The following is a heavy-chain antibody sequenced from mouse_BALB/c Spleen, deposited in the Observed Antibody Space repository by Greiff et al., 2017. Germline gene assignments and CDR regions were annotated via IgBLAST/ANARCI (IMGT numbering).Heavy chain of an antibody. Sequence: EVHLVEFGGGLVQPGGSMKLSCVASGFTFSNYWLNWVRQSLEKGLEWVAEIRLESNNYATHYAESVKGRFTISRDDSKSSVYLQMNNLRAEDTGIYYCTSHSFAYWGQGTLVTVSA. J-gene: IGHJ3*01. CDR3: TSHSFAY. CDR2: IRLESNNYAT. V-gene: IGHV6-6*02. CDR1: GFTFSNYW.